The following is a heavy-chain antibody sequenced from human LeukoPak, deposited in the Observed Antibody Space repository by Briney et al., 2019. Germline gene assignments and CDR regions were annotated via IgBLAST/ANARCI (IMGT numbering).Heavy chain of an antibody. CDR1: GFTFSSYE. CDR3: ARGYYYDSSGFDY. V-gene: IGHV3-48*03. D-gene: IGHD3-22*01. CDR2: ISSSGSTI. J-gene: IGHJ4*02. Sequence: PGGSLRLSCAASGFTFSSYEMNWVRQAPGKGLEWVSYISSSGSTIYYADSVKGRFTISRDNAKNSLYPQMNSLRAEDTAVYYCARGYYYDSSGFDYWGQGTLVTVSS.